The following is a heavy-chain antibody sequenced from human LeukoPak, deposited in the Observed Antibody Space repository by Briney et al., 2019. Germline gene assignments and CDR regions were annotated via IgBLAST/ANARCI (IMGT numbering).Heavy chain of an antibody. V-gene: IGHV1-2*06. Sequence: GASVKVSCKASGGTFNNYAIRWVRQAPGQGLEWMGRINPNSGGTDYAQNFQGRVTMTRDTSISTAYMELSRLRSDDTAVYYCARGYCSGGTCYLVENWLDPWGQGTLVTVSS. J-gene: IGHJ5*02. D-gene: IGHD2-15*01. CDR2: INPNSGGT. CDR3: ARGYCSGGTCYLVENWLDP. CDR1: GGTFNNYA.